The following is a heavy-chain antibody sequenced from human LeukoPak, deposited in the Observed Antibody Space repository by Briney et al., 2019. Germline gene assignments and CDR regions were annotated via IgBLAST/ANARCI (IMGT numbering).Heavy chain of an antibody. CDR1: GYTFTRYG. D-gene: IGHD3-9*01. CDR3: ARYYDILTGYYRYYYYMDV. Sequence: GASVKVSCKASGYTFTRYGISWVRQAPGQGLEWMGWISAYNGNTNYAQKLQGRVTMTTDTSTSTAYMELRSLRPDDTAVYYCARYYDILTGYYRYYYYMDVWGKGTTVTVSS. J-gene: IGHJ6*03. CDR2: ISAYNGNT. V-gene: IGHV1-18*01.